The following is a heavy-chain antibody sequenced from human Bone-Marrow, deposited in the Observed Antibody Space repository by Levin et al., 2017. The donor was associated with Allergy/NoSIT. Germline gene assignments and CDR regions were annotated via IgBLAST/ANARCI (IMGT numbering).Heavy chain of an antibody. Sequence: GSLRLSCIVSGFTFSDYSIYWVRQAPGKGLEWIGEVNHRGSTKSNPSLKSRVTISVDTSKNQVSLKLSSVTAADTAVYYCARGRADDFWGGSYEPDYYYYYMDVWGQGTTVTVSS. J-gene: IGHJ6*03. CDR3: ARGRADDFWGGSYEPDYYYYYMDV. CDR2: VNHRGST. V-gene: IGHV4-34*01. CDR1: GFTFSDYS. D-gene: IGHD3-3*01.